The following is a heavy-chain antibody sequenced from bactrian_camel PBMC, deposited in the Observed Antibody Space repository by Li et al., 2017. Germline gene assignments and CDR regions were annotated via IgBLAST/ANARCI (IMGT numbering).Heavy chain of an antibody. CDR3: ATGWLDHCSATTALPMYSY. J-gene: IGHJ4*01. CDR2: FATDGSW. Sequence: HVQLVESGGGSVQTGGSLNLSCAASGVMTRLYCMAWFRQSPGLEREGVAAFATDGSWSYADSVKDRFMISKDNAKNTLYLQMNSLKPEDTAVYYCATGWLDHCSATTALPMYSYWGQGTQVTVS. V-gene: IGHV3S53*01. D-gene: IGHD1*01. CDR1: GVMTRLYC.